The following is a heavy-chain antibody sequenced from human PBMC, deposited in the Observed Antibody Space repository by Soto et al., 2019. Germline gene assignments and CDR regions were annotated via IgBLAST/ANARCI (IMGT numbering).Heavy chain of an antibody. D-gene: IGHD4-17*01. V-gene: IGHV4-39*02. CDR1: GDSITWTSCY. Sequence: SETLSLTCTLSGDSITWTSCYWGWIRQPPGKGLEWVGDVYYSGSTYYNPSLKSRLTMSIDTSKGQFSLKLASVTAADTAVYYCARDYGDYQFDYWGQGTLVTVSS. CDR2: VYYSGST. CDR3: ARDYGDYQFDY. J-gene: IGHJ4*02.